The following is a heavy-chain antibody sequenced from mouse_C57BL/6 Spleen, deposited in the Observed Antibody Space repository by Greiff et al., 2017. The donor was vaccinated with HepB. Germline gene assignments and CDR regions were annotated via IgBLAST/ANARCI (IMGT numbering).Heavy chain of an antibody. CDR2: ISSGSSTI. CDR1: GFTFSDYG. D-gene: IGHD3-3*01. CDR3: ARPELGTRYAMDY. Sequence: EVKVVESGGGLVKPGGSLKLSCAASGFTFSDYGMHWVRQAPEKGLEWVAYISSGSSTIYYADTVKGRFTISRDNAKNTLFLQMTSLRSEDTAMYYCARPELGTRYAMDYWGQGTSVTVSS. V-gene: IGHV5-17*01. J-gene: IGHJ4*01.